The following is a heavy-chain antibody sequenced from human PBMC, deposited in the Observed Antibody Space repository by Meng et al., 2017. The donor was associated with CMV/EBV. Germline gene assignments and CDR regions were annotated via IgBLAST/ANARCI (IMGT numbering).Heavy chain of an antibody. CDR2: INPSGGST. Sequence: ASVKVSCKASGYTFTSYYMHWVRQAPGQGLEWRGIINPSGGSTSYAQKFQGRVTMTRDTSTSTVYMELSSLRSEDTAVYYCARGPSEVVPAAIWVSDNWFDPWGQGTLVTVSS. CDR3: ARGPSEVVPAAIWVSDNWFDP. V-gene: IGHV1-46*01. CDR1: GYTFTSYY. J-gene: IGHJ5*02. D-gene: IGHD2-2*01.